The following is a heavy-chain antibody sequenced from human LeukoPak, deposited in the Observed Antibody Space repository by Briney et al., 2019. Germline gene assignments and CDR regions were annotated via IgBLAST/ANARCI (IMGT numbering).Heavy chain of an antibody. Sequence: SETLSLTCTVSGGSISSSSYYWGWIRQPPGKGLEWIGYIYYSGSTYYNPSLKSRVTISVDTSKNQFSLKLSSVTAADTAVYYCARPSEDILTGYFHNWYFDLWGRGTLVTVSS. CDR2: IYYSGST. CDR1: GGSISSSSYY. D-gene: IGHD3-9*01. V-gene: IGHV4-39*01. J-gene: IGHJ2*01. CDR3: ARPSEDILTGYFHNWYFDL.